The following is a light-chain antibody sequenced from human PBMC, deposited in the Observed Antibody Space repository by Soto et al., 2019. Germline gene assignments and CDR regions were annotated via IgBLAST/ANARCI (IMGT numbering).Light chain of an antibody. CDR2: DAS. V-gene: IGKV3-15*01. CDR1: QSVSSN. Sequence: EIVMTQSPATLSVSPGERATLPCRASQSVSSNLAWYQQKVGQAPKLLIYDASTRATGIPARFSGSGSGTEFTLTISSLQSEDFAVYYCQQYNNWPETFGQGTKVEIK. J-gene: IGKJ1*01. CDR3: QQYNNWPET.